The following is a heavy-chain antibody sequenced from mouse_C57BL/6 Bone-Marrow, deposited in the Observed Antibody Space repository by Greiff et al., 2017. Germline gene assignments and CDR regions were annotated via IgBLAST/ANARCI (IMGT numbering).Heavy chain of an antibody. D-gene: IGHD1-1*01. CDR3: GRSGLLRGFAY. CDR1: GYTFTDYY. J-gene: IGHJ3*01. V-gene: IGHV1-76*01. CDR2: IYPGSGNT. Sequence: VQLQQSGAELVRPGASVKLSCKASGYTFTDYYINWVKQRPGQGLEWIARIYPGSGNTYYNEKFKGKATLTAEKSSSTAYMQLSSLTSEESAVYFCGRSGLLRGFAYWGQGTLVTVSA.